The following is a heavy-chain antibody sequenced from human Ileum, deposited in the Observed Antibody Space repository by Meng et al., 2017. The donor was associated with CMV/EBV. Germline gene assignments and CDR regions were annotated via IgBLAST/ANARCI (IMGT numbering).Heavy chain of an antibody. J-gene: IGHJ4*02. V-gene: IGHV2-5*02. CDR2: IYWDADT. Sequence: CVGVAWIRPPPGQALELLALIYWDADTRYSPSLKSRLTLSKDTSKNQVVLTMTNMDPVDTATYYCAHRQGSYYDYVWGSYRPTSFDYWGQGTLVTVSS. CDR1: CVG. CDR3: AHRQGSYYDYVWGSYRPTSFDY. D-gene: IGHD3-16*02.